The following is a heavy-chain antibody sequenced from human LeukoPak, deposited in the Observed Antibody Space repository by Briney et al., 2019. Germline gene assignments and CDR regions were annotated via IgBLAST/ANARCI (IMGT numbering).Heavy chain of an antibody. V-gene: IGHV5-10-1*01. CDR3: ARAYSSSWHFDY. J-gene: IGHJ4*01. CDR1: GYSFTSYW. CDR2: IDPSDSYT. D-gene: IGHD6-13*01. Sequence: ISCKGSGYSFTSYWINWVRQMPGKGLEWMGRIDPSDSYTNYSPSFQGHVTISADKSISTAYLQWSSLKASDPAMYYCARAYSSSWHFDYWGHGTLVTVSS.